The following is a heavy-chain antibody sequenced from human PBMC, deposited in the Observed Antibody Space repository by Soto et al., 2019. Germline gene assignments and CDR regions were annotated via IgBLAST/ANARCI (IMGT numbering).Heavy chain of an antibody. D-gene: IGHD6-13*01. V-gene: IGHV4-34*01. Sequence: SETLSLTCAVYGGSFSGYYWSWIRQPPGKGLEWIGSIYYSGSTYYNPSLKSRVTISVDTSKNQFSLKLSSVTAADTAVYYCARHQGQQLPGWFDPWGQGTLVTVSS. J-gene: IGHJ5*02. CDR1: GGSFSGYY. CDR2: IYYSGST. CDR3: ARHQGQQLPGWFDP.